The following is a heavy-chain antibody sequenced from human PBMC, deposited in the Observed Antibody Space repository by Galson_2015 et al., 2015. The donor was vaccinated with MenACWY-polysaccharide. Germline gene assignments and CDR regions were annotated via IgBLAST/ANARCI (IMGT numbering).Heavy chain of an antibody. CDR2: ISYDGSNK. D-gene: IGHD2-2*01. J-gene: IGHJ6*02. CDR1: GFTFSSYA. Sequence: SLRLCCAASGFTFSSYAIHWVRQAPGKGLEWVAVISYDGSNKYYADSLKGRFTVSRDNSKNMLYLQMNSLRAEDTAVYYCARAYCDRTTCYGMDVWGQGTTVTVSS. CDR3: ARAYCDRTTCYGMDV. V-gene: IGHV3-30-3*01.